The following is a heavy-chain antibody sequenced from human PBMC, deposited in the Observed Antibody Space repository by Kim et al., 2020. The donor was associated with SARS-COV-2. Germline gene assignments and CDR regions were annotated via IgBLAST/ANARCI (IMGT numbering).Heavy chain of an antibody. CDR2: IYYSGST. CDR1: GGSISSGGYY. V-gene: IGHV4-31*03. J-gene: IGHJ6*02. D-gene: IGHD2-2*01. Sequence: SETLSLTCTVSGGSISSGGYYWSWIRQHPGKGLEWIGYIYYSGSTYYNPSLKSRVTISVDTSKNQFSLKLSSVTAADTAVYYCRVVPAAMYYYYGMDVWGQGTTVTVSS. CDR3: RVVPAAMYYYYGMDV.